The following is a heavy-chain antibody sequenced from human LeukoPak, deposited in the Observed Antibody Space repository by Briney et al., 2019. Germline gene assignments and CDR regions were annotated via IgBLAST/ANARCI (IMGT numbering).Heavy chain of an antibody. CDR3: AKDTPRGDYGDYPTDY. CDR1: GFTFSSYA. J-gene: IGHJ4*02. Sequence: QSGGSLRLSCAASGFTFSSYAMSWVRRAPGKGLEWVSAISGSGGSTYYADSVKGRFTISRDNSKNTLYLQMNSLRAEDTAVYYCAKDTPRGDYGDYPTDYWGQGTLVTVSS. D-gene: IGHD4-17*01. CDR2: ISGSGGST. V-gene: IGHV3-23*01.